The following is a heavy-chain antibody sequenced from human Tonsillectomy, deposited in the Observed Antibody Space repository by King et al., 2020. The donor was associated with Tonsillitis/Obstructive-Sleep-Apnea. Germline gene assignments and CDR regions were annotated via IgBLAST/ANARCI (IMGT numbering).Heavy chain of an antibody. CDR1: GGSFSGYY. CDR2: INHRGST. D-gene: IGHD5-12*01. J-gene: IGHJ3*02. V-gene: IGHV4-34*01. CDR3: ARARGAAI. Sequence: VQLQQWGAGLLKPSETLSLTCAVYGGSFSGYYWSWIRQPPGKGLEWIGEINHRGSTNYNPSLKSRVTISVDTSKNQFSLKLSSVTAADTAVYYCARARGAAIWGQGTMVTVSS.